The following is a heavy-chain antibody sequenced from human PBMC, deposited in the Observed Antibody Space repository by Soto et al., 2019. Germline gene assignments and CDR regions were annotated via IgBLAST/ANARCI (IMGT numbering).Heavy chain of an antibody. CDR1: GGSFSGYY. CDR2: INHSGST. Sequence: PSETLSLTCAVYGGSFSGYYWSWLRQPPEKGLERIGEINHSGSTNYNPSLKSRVTVSVDTSKNQFSLKLSSVTAADTAVYYCARGGRNYYGSGRVPYYYYGMDVWGQGTTVTV. V-gene: IGHV4-34*01. D-gene: IGHD3-10*01. CDR3: ARGGRNYYGSGRVPYYYYGMDV. J-gene: IGHJ6*02.